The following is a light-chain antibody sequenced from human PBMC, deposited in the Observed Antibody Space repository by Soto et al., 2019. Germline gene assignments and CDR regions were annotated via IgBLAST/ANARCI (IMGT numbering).Light chain of an antibody. CDR2: EVS. Sequence: QSPLTQPASVSGAPGQSITSSCTGTSSDVGGYNYVSWYQHHPGKAPKLMIYEVSNRPSGVSNRFSGSKSGNTASLTISGLQAEDEADYYCSSYTSSSTDVFGTGTKVTVL. CDR1: SSDVGGYNY. J-gene: IGLJ1*01. CDR3: SSYTSSSTDV. V-gene: IGLV2-14*01.